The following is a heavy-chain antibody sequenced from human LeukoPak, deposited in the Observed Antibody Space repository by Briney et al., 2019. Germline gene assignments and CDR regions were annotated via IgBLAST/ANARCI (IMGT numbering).Heavy chain of an antibody. V-gene: IGHV4-39*01. CDR3: ARHRLEGDTFDI. Sequence: SETLSLTFTVSGGSISSSSYYWAWIRQPPGKGLEWIGSKYYSGDTYYSPSLKSRVTISVDTSRNKFALKLNSVTAADTAVYFCARHRLEGDTFDIWGQGTKVTVSS. CDR1: GGSISSSSYY. CDR2: KYYSGDT. D-gene: IGHD3-3*01. J-gene: IGHJ3*02.